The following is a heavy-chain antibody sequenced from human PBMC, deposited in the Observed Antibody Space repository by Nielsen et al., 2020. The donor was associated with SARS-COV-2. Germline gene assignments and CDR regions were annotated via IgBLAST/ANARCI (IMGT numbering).Heavy chain of an antibody. D-gene: IGHD3-10*01. CDR3: AVTTYYYGSGSYQYYFDY. V-gene: IGHV5-10-1*01. Sequence: GESLKISCKGSGYSFTSYWISWVRQMPGKGLEWMGRIDPSDSYTNYSPSFQGHVTISVDKSISTAYLQWSSLKASDTAMYYCAVTTYYYGSGSYQYYFDYWGQGTLVTVSS. CDR2: IDPSDSYT. CDR1: GYSFTSYW. J-gene: IGHJ4*02.